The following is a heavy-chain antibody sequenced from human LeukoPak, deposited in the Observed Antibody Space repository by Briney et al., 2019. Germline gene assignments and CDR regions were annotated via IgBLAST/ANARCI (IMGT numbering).Heavy chain of an antibody. V-gene: IGHV4-30-2*01. CDR3: ARGEAWGSGSYYFDY. J-gene: IGHJ4*02. Sequence: PSETLSLTCAVSGGSISSGGYSWSWIRQPPGKGLEWIGYIYHSGSTYYNPSLKSRVTISVDRSKNQFSLKLSSVTAADTAVYYCARGEAWGSGSYYFDYWGQGTLVTVSS. CDR1: GGSISSGGYS. D-gene: IGHD3-10*01. CDR2: IYHSGST.